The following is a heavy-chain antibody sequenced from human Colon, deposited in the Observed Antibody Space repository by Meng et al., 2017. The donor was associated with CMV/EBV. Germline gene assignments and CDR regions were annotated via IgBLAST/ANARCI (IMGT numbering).Heavy chain of an antibody. Sequence: CAASGVSMSDYAVNWVRQAPGKGLEWVSVISASGYYTFYAESVKGRFTIGRDISKNTVYLQTSSLRAEDTATYFCAKAPTRKYYFDFWGHGSLVTVSS. CDR2: ISASGYYT. CDR1: GVSMSDYA. J-gene: IGHJ4*01. CDR3: AKAPTRKYYFDF. V-gene: IGHV3-23*01. D-gene: IGHD5-24*01.